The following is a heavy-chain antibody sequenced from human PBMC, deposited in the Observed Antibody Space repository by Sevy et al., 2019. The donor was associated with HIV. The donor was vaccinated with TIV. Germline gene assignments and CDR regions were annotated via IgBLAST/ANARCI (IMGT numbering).Heavy chain of an antibody. Sequence: GGSLRLSCAASGFTFSSYAMHWVRQAPGKGLEWVAVISYDGSNKYYADSVKGRFTISRDNSKNTRYLQMNSLRAEDTAVYYCAREGVVAAAADGLNYYYYYMDVWGKGTTVTVSS. J-gene: IGHJ6*03. CDR2: ISYDGSNK. D-gene: IGHD2-15*01. CDR3: AREGVVAAAADGLNYYYYYMDV. V-gene: IGHV3-30-3*01. CDR1: GFTFSSYA.